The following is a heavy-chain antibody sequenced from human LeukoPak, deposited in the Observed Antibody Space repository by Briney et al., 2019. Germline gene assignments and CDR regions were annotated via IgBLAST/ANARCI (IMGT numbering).Heavy chain of an antibody. CDR3: ARDCSSTSCYDPLDY. CDR1: GFTFSDYY. Sequence: GGSLRLSCAASGFTFSDYYMSWIRQAPGKGLEWVSYISSSSSYTNYADSVKGRFTISRDNAKNSLYLQMNSLRAEDTAVYYRARDCSSTSCYDPLDYWGQGTLVTVSS. J-gene: IGHJ4*02. CDR2: ISSSSSYT. V-gene: IGHV3-11*06. D-gene: IGHD2-2*01.